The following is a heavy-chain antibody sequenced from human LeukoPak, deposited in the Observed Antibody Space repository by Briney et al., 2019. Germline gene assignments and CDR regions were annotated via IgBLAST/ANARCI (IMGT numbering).Heavy chain of an antibody. CDR2: IYYRGTT. CDR1: GASISSGNDY. Sequence: SETLSLTCTVSGASISSGNDYWGWVRQPPGKGLEWLGTIYYRGTTYYNPSLKSRVTISVDTSKNQFSLRLNSVTAADTAVYYCARDFSSSSSVYYYYYMDVWGKGTSDTVSS. D-gene: IGHD6-6*01. CDR3: ARDFSSSSSVYYYYYMDV. J-gene: IGHJ6*03. V-gene: IGHV4-39*07.